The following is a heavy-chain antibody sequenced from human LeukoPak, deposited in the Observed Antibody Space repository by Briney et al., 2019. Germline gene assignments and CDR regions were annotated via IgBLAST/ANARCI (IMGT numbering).Heavy chain of an antibody. J-gene: IGHJ4*02. CDR3: ARGHTPPIDY. D-gene: IGHD2-15*01. CDR1: GFTFSSYT. Sequence: GGSLRLSCAAPGFTFSSYTMNWVRQAPGKGLEWVSYITSSSSTIYYADSVKGRFTISRDNAKSSLYLQMNGLRDEDTAVYYCARGHTPPIDYWGQGTLVTVSS. V-gene: IGHV3-48*02. CDR2: ITSSSSTI.